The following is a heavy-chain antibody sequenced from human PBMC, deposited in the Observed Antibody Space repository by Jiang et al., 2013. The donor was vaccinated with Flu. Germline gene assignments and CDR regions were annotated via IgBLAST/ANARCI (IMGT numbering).Heavy chain of an antibody. CDR1: GGTFSSYA. V-gene: IGHV1-69*04. Sequence: GGTFSSYAISWVRQAPGQGLEWMGRIIPILGIANYAQKFQGRVTITADKSTSTAYMELSSLRSEDTAVYYCASLRITVVRGPKRSRFDYWGQGTLVTVSS. CDR3: ASLRITVVRGPKRSRFDY. J-gene: IGHJ4*02. CDR2: IIPILGIA. D-gene: IGHD3-10*01.